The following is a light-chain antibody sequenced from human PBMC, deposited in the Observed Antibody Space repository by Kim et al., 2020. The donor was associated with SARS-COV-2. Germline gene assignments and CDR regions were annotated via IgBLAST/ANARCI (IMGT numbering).Light chain of an antibody. J-gene: IGLJ3*02. CDR3: QSYDSSSWV. V-gene: IGLV6-57*02. CDR1: SGSIASNY. CDR2: EDN. Sequence: GKTVTISSTGSSGSIASNYVQWYQQRPGSAPTTVIYEDNQRPSGVPDRFSGSIDSSSNSASLTISGLKTEDEADYYCQSYDSSSWVFGGGTKLTVL.